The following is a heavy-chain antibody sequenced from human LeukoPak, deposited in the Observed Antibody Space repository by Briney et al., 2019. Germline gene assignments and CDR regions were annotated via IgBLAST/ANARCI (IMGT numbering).Heavy chain of an antibody. CDR3: ARDGGTTVISEYFDY. D-gene: IGHD4-17*01. V-gene: IGHV1-69*04. CDR1: GGTFSNYA. CDR2: IIPTFGIA. Sequence: SVKVSCKASGGTFSNYAISWVRQAPGQGLEWMGRIIPTFGIANYAQKFQGRVTITADKSASTAYMELSSLRSEDTAVYYCARDGGTTVISEYFDYWGRGTLVTVSS. J-gene: IGHJ4*02.